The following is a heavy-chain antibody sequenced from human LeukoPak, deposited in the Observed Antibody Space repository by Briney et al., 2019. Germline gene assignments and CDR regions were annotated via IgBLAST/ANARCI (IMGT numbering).Heavy chain of an antibody. CDR2: ISSSSSTI. CDR1: GFTVSSYS. V-gene: IGHV3-48*01. D-gene: IGHD6-19*01. Sequence: GGSLRLSCAASGFTVSSYSMNWVRQAPGKGLEWVSYISSSSSTIYYADSVKGRFTISRDNAKNSLYLQMNSLRAEDTAVYYCARSIAVRDSDPWGQGTLVTVSS. CDR3: ARSIAVRDSDP. J-gene: IGHJ5*02.